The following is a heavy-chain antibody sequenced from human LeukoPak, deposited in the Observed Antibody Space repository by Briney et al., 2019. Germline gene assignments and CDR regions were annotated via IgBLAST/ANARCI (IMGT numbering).Heavy chain of an antibody. CDR3: ARVGRYSSSWFFDY. J-gene: IGHJ4*02. D-gene: IGHD6-13*01. CDR2: IYHSGST. V-gene: IGHV4-4*02. Sequence: PSETLSLACAVSGGSISSSNWWSWVRQPPGKGLEWIGEIYHSGSTNYNPSLKSRVTISVDKSKNQFSLKLSSVTAADTAVYYCARVGRYSSSWFFDYWGRGTLVTVSS. CDR1: GGSISSSNW.